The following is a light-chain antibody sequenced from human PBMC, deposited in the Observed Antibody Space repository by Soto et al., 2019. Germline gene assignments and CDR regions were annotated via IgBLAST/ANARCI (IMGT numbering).Light chain of an antibody. Sequence: QSALTQPASVSGSPGQSITISCTGTSADVGTYKLVSWYQHHPGKVPRLMIYEGTKRPSGVSDRLSGSKSGNTASLTISGLQTEDEADYYCCSYAGSSTFVVFGGGTKVTVI. V-gene: IGLV2-23*03. CDR2: EGT. CDR3: CSYAGSSTFVV. CDR1: SADVGTYKL. J-gene: IGLJ2*01.